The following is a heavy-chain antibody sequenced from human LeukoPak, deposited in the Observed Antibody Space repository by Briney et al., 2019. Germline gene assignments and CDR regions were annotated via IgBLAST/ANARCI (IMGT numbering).Heavy chain of an antibody. CDR2: INEGGNEK. CDR1: GFTFTGYW. Sequence: PGGSLRLSCTASGFTFTGYWMTWVRQAPGKGLEWVANINEGGNEKKYVDSVKGRFTISRDNTRKSLYLQMNSLRAEDAAVYYCARDQAYYYGSGSRPWAWGQGTLVTVSS. J-gene: IGHJ5*02. V-gene: IGHV3-7*01. D-gene: IGHD3-10*01. CDR3: ARDQAYYYGSGSRPWA.